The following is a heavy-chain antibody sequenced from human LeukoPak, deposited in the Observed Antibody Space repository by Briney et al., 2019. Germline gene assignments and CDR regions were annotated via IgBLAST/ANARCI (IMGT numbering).Heavy chain of an antibody. Sequence: SETLSLTCTVSGGSISSYYWSWIRQPPGKGLEWIGYIYYSGSTNYNPSLKSRVTISVDTSKNQFSLKLSSVTAADTAVYYYARDAVLRSSSWYNWFDPWGQGTLVTVSS. CDR2: IYYSGST. CDR3: ARDAVLRSSSWYNWFDP. V-gene: IGHV4-59*01. CDR1: GGSISSYY. J-gene: IGHJ5*02. D-gene: IGHD6-13*01.